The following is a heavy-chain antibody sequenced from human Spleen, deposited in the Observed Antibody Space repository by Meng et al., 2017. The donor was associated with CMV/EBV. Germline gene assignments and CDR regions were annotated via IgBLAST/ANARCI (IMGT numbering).Heavy chain of an antibody. CDR3: AALDTAMVAKY. D-gene: IGHD5-18*01. Sequence: CTVSGDSINSNTYYWGWIRQPPGKGLEWIGSFFYSGNTYYNPSLKSRATISVDTSKNQFSLKLSSVTAADTAVYYCAALDTAMVAKYWGQGTLVTVSS. CDR2: FFYSGNT. J-gene: IGHJ4*01. V-gene: IGHV4-39*01. CDR1: GDSINSNTYY.